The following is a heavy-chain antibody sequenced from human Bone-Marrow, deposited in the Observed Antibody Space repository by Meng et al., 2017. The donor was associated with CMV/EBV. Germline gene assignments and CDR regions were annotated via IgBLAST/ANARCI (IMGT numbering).Heavy chain of an antibody. CDR1: GFTFSSYA. Sequence: GESLKISCAASGFTFSSYAMHWVRQAPGKGLEWVAVISYDGSNKYYADSVKGRFTISRDNSKNTLYLQMNSLRAEDTAVYYCASEPAAIPGALDYWGQGTLVTVSS. V-gene: IGHV3-30*04. J-gene: IGHJ4*02. D-gene: IGHD2-2*01. CDR3: ASEPAAIPGALDY. CDR2: ISYDGSNK.